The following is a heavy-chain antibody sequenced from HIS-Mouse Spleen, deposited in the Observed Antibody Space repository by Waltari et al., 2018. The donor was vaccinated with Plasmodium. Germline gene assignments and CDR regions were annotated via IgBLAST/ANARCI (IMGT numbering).Heavy chain of an antibody. CDR2: IDWDDDK. CDR3: ARTTYSSSSAKYYYYGMDV. V-gene: IGHV2-70*15. D-gene: IGHD6-6*01. Sequence: QVTLRESGPALVKPTQTLTLTCTFSGFSLSTRGTCVRWIRQPPGTALEWLARIDWDDDKYYSTSLKTRLTISKDTSKNQVVLTMTNMDPVDTATYYCARTTYSSSSAKYYYYGMDVWGQGTTVTVSS. CDR1: GFSLSTRGTC. J-gene: IGHJ6*02.